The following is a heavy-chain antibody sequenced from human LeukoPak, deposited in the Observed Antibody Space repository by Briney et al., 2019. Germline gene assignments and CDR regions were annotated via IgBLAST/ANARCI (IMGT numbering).Heavy chain of an antibody. Sequence: GGSLRLSCAASGFTFSDYWMSWVRQSPGKGLEWVANIKEGGSQKYYVDSVRGRFTISRDNAKHSLFLQMDSLRAEDTAVYYCARDSGFCTSCTCCGDDFDIWGQGTMVTVTS. CDR2: IKEGGSQK. CDR1: GFTFSDYW. J-gene: IGHJ3*02. V-gene: IGHV3-7*01. D-gene: IGHD2-2*01. CDR3: ARDSGFCTSCTCCGDDFDI.